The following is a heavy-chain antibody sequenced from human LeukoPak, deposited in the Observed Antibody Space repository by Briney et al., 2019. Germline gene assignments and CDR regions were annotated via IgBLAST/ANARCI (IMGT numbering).Heavy chain of an antibody. Sequence: APVKVSCKASGYTFTSYGISWVRQAPGQGLEWMGWISAYNGNTNYAQKLQGRVTMTTDTSTSTAYMELRSLRSDDTAVYYCARADYYGSGSYFRVSGIDYWGQGTLVTVSS. CDR2: ISAYNGNT. J-gene: IGHJ4*02. V-gene: IGHV1-18*01. D-gene: IGHD3-10*01. CDR3: ARADYYGSGSYFRVSGIDY. CDR1: GYTFTSYG.